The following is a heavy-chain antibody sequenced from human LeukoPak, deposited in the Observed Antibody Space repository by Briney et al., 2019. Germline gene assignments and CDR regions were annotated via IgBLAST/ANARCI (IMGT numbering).Heavy chain of an antibody. CDR3: ARSRLRCSGGSCYGNWFDP. V-gene: IGHV3-21*01. D-gene: IGHD2-15*01. J-gene: IGHJ5*02. CDR1: GFTFSSYS. Sequence: GGSLRLSCAASGFTFSSYSMNWVRQAPGKGLEWVSSISSSSSYIYYADSVRGRFTISRDNAKNSLYLQMNSLRAEDTAVYYCARSRLRCSGGSCYGNWFDPWGQGTLDTVSS. CDR2: ISSSSSYI.